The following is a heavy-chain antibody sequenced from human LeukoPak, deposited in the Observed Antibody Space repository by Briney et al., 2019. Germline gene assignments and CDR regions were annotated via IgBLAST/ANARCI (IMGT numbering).Heavy chain of an antibody. Sequence: GRSLRLSCAASGFTFSSYAMHWVRQAPGKGLEWVAVISYDGSNKYYADSVKGRFTISRDNSKNTLYLQMNSLRAEDTAVYYCARGFWDIEVVPAAARDWFDPWGQGTLVTVSS. V-gene: IGHV3-30-3*01. CDR1: GFTFSSYA. J-gene: IGHJ5*02. CDR3: ARGFWDIEVVPAAARDWFDP. CDR2: ISYDGSNK. D-gene: IGHD2-2*01.